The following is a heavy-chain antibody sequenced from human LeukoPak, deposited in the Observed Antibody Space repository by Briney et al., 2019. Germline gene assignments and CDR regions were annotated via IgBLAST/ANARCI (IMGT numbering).Heavy chain of an antibody. Sequence: SETLSLTCTVSGGSISSYYWSWIRQPPGKGLEWIGYIYYSGSTNYNPSLKSRVTISVDTSKNQFSLKLSSVTAADTAVYYCARGDGYNFDYWGQGTLVTVSS. V-gene: IGHV4-59*01. CDR1: GGSISSYY. CDR2: IYYSGST. D-gene: IGHD5-24*01. CDR3: ARGDGYNFDY. J-gene: IGHJ4*02.